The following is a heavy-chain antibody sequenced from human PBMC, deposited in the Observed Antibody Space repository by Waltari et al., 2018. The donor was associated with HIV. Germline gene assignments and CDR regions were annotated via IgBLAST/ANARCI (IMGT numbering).Heavy chain of an antibody. V-gene: IGHV4-34*01. CDR2: INHSGST. D-gene: IGHD2-2*01. J-gene: IGHJ5*02. CDR3: ARGGWYCSSTSCQEPWFDP. Sequence: QVQLQQWGAGLLKPSETLSLTCAVYGGSFSGYYWSWIRQPPGKGLEWIGEINHSGSTNYNPSLKSRVTISVDTSKNQFSLKLSSVTAADTAVYYCARGGWYCSSTSCQEPWFDPWGQGTLVTVSS. CDR1: GGSFSGYY.